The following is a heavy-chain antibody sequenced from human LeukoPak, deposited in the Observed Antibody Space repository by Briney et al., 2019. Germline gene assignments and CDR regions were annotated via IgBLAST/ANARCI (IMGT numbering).Heavy chain of an antibody. CDR2: IRYDGSNK. CDR1: GFTFSSYG. D-gene: IGHD6-13*01. V-gene: IGHV3-30*02. CDR3: AKAVRGSSWYSGADY. Sequence: PGGSLRLSCAASGFTFSSYGMHWVRQAPGKGLEWVAFIRYDGSNKYYADSVKGRFTISRDNSKNTLYLQMNSLRAEDTAAYYCAKAVRGSSWYSGADYWGQGTLVTVSS. J-gene: IGHJ4*02.